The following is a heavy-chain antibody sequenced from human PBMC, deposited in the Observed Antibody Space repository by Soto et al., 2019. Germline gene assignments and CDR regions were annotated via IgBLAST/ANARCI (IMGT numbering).Heavy chain of an antibody. Sequence: QVQLQESGPGLVKPSGTLSLTCTVSGGSISETTWWSWVRQPPGKGLEWIGDISHSGSANYNPSLKSRVTMSVDRSKNQISLILTSVTAADTAVYYCQVTRGGVFIMDVWGQGTTVPVSS. CDR1: GGSISETTW. V-gene: IGHV4-4*02. J-gene: IGHJ6*02. CDR2: ISHSGSA. D-gene: IGHD4-4*01. CDR3: QVTRGGVFIMDV.